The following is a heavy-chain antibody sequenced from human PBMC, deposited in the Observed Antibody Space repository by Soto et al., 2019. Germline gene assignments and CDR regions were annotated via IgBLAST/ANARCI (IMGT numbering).Heavy chain of an antibody. V-gene: IGHV3-74*01. CDR1: GFTVSSNY. D-gene: IGHD6-13*01. CDR3: AREGRGQQLVQGFDY. Sequence: GWSLRLSCSASGFTVSSNYMKWVRQAPWKVLEWVSRINSDGSSTSYADSVKGRFTISRDNAKNTLYLQMNSLRAEDTAVYYCAREGRGQQLVQGFDYWGQGTLVTVSS. CDR2: INSDGSST. J-gene: IGHJ4*02.